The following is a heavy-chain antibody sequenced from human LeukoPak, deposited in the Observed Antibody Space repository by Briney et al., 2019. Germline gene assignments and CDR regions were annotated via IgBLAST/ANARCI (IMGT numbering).Heavy chain of an antibody. CDR2: INQGGSDK. CDR1: GFTFSGHG. J-gene: IGHJ4*02. Sequence: GGSLRLSCAASGFTFSGHGMSWVRQAPGKGLEWVANINQGGSDKYYVDSVKGRFTISRDDANNLLYLQMNSLRGEDTAVYYCTRDRSRAEDDWGQGTLVTVSS. D-gene: IGHD1-14*01. V-gene: IGHV3-7*01. CDR3: TRDRSRAEDD.